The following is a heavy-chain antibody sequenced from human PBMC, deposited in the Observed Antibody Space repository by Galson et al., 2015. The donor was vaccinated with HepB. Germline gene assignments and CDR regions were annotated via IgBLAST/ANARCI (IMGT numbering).Heavy chain of an antibody. D-gene: IGHD1-26*01. J-gene: IGHJ6*02. CDR3: AKSLHSEPIHYYYGMDV. CDR2: IHGSGGAAGIT. CDR1: GFTFSNYA. Sequence: SLRLSCAASGFTFSNYAMNWVRQAPGKGLEWVSAIHGSGGAAGITYYADFVRGRFTISRDDSTDRLYLQMSSLRAEDTAVYYCAKSLHSEPIHYYYGMDVWGQGTAVTVSS. V-gene: IGHV3-23*01.